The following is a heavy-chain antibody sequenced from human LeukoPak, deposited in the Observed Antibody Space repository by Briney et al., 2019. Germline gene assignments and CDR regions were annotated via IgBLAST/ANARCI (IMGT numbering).Heavy chain of an antibody. J-gene: IGHJ4*02. D-gene: IGHD1-26*01. CDR2: ISWDGDST. Sequence: PGGSLRLSCAASGFTFDHYTMQWVRHAPGEGLEWVSLISWDGDSTYYADSVKGRFTISRDNSKNSLYLQMKSLTTEDSALYYCAKDIYAKGAVGAFDYWGQGTLVTVSS. CDR1: GFTFDHYT. CDR3: AKDIYAKGAVGAFDY. V-gene: IGHV3-43*01.